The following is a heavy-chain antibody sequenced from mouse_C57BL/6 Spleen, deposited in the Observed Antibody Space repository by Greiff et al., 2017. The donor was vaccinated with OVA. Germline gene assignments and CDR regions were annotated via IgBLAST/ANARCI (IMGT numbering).Heavy chain of an antibody. Sequence: EVQRVESGGGLVQPKGSLKLSCAASGFSFNTYAMNWVRQAPGKGLEWVARIRSKSNNYATYYADSVKDRFTISRDDSESVLYLQMNNLKTEDTAMYYCVRQNDDVALYFDYWGQGTTLTVSS. CDR2: IRSKSNNYAT. D-gene: IGHD2-3*01. CDR1: GFSFNTYA. V-gene: IGHV10-1*01. CDR3: VRQNDDVALYFDY. J-gene: IGHJ2*01.